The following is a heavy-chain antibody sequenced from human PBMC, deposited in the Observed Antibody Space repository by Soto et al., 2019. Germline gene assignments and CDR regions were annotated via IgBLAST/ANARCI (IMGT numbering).Heavy chain of an antibody. CDR1: GGTFTTFA. D-gene: IGHD3-9*01. V-gene: IGHV1-69*18. CDR2: LIPIFGTS. J-gene: IGHJ6*02. CDR3: AREGRHDIVTGLGVMDV. Sequence: QVQLVQSGPEVKKPGSSVKVSCKTSGGTFTTFAISWVRQAPGQGPQWMGRLIPIFGTSIYAQNFQDRVTITGDASTSTAYMELRSLRSEDTAVYFCAREGRHDIVTGLGVMDVWGQGTRVTVSS.